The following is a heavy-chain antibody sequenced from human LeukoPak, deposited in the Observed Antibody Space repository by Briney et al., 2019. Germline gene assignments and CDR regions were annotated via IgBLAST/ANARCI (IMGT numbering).Heavy chain of an antibody. CDR3: ACSGWFDYYYGMDV. J-gene: IGHJ6*02. V-gene: IGHV3-11*04. CDR2: ISSSGSTI. Sequence: GGSLRLSCAASGFTFSDYYMSWIRQAPGKGLEWVSYISSSGSTIYYADSVKGRFTISRDNAKNSLYLQMNSLRAEDTAVYYCACSGWFDYYYGMDVWGQGTTVTVSS. CDR1: GFTFSDYY. D-gene: IGHD6-19*01.